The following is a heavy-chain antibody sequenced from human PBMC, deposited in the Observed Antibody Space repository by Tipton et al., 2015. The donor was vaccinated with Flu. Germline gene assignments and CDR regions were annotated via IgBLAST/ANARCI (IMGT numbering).Heavy chain of an antibody. CDR1: GFTFSSYS. CDR2: ISSSSSYI. CDR3: ARSMVRGVIIVTEFDY. Sequence: SLRLSCTASGFTFSSYSMNWVRQAPGKGLEWVSSISSSSSYIYYADSVKGRFTISRDNAKNSLYLQMNSLRAEDTAVYYCARSMVRGVIIVTEFDYWGQGTLVTVSS. J-gene: IGHJ4*02. V-gene: IGHV3-21*01. D-gene: IGHD3-10*01.